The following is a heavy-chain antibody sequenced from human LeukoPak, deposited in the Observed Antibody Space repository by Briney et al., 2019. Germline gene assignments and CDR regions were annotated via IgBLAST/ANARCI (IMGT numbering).Heavy chain of an antibody. V-gene: IGHV1-18*01. CDR1: GYTFTSYG. Sequence: ASVTVSCKASGYTFTSYGISWVRQPPAQGLEWMRWISAYNGHTNYEQKLQGRVTMTTDTSTSTAYMELRSLRSDDTAVYYCAREEAHLLRPQHGAFDYWGQGTLVTVSS. J-gene: IGHJ4*02. CDR2: ISAYNGHT. D-gene: IGHD3-22*01. CDR3: AREEAHLLRPQHGAFDY.